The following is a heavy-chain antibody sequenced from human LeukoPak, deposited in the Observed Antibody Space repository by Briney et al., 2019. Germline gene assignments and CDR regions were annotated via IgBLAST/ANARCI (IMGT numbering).Heavy chain of an antibody. J-gene: IGHJ4*02. CDR1: GYTFTSYE. V-gene: IGHV1-8*01. CDR3: ARQTGYSGSGDY. Sequence: ASVKVSCKASGYTFTSYEINWVRQATGQGLEWMGWMNPNSGNTGYAQKFQGRVTMTRNTSISTAYMELSSLRSEDTAVYYCARQTGYSGSGDYWGQGTLVTVSS. CDR2: MNPNSGNT. D-gene: IGHD6-19*01.